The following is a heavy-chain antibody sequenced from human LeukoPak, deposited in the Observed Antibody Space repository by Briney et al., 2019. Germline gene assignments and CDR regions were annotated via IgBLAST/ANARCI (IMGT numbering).Heavy chain of an antibody. CDR1: GGSISSGSYY. D-gene: IGHD3-10*02. Sequence: PSQTLSLTCTVSGGSISSGSYYWSWLRQPAGKGLDSIGRIYTSGSTYYNPSLKRLVIISVNTSKNLFSHKMSSVTAAAAGVSYCARGPLTVSTYYYVSREKYYFDYWGQGTLVTVSS. J-gene: IGHJ4*02. CDR2: IYTSGST. CDR3: ARGPLTVSTYYYVSREKYYFDY. V-gene: IGHV4-61*02.